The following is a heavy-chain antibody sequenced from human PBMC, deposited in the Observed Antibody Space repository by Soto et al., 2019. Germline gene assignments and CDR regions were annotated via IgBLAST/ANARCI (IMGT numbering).Heavy chain of an antibody. CDR1: GFSLSTSGMC. CDR2: IDWDDDK. V-gene: IGHV2-70*01. D-gene: IGHD3-22*01. Sequence: SGPTLVNPTQTLTLTCTFSGFSLSTSGMCVSWIRQPPGKALEWLALIDWDDDKYYSTSLKTRLTISKDTSKNQVVLTMTNMDPVGTATYYCARLGRYYDSSGYLLPFDYWGQGTLVTVSS. CDR3: ARLGRYYDSSGYLLPFDY. J-gene: IGHJ4*02.